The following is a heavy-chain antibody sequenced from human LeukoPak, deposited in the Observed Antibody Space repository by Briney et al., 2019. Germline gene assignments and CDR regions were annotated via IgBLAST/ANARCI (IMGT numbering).Heavy chain of an antibody. V-gene: IGHV3-11*01. CDR1: GFTFSDYY. CDR3: AREQHYSSGLDY. D-gene: IGHD6-19*01. J-gene: IGHJ4*02. Sequence: GSLRLSCAASGFTFSDYYMSWVRQAPGKGLEWVSYISSSGSTIYYADSVKGRFTISRDNAKNSLYLQMNSLRAEDTAVYYCAREQHYSSGLDYWGQGTLVTVSS. CDR2: ISSSGSTI.